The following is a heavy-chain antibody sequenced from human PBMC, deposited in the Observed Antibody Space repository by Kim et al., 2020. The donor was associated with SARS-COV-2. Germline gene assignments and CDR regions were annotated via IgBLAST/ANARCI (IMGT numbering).Heavy chain of an antibody. Sequence: ASVKVSCKVSGYTLTELSMHWVRQAPGKGLEWMGGFDPEDGETIYAQKFQGRVTMTEDTSTDPAYMELSSLRSEDTAVYYCATAPALVRDGWFDPWGQGTLVTVSS. CDR3: ATAPALVRDGWFDP. CDR2: FDPEDGET. J-gene: IGHJ5*02. V-gene: IGHV1-24*01. CDR1: GYTLTELS. D-gene: IGHD6-6*01.